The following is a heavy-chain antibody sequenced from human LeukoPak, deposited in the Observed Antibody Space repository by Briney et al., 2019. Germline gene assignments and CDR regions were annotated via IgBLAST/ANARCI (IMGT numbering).Heavy chain of an antibody. CDR2: IYYSGST. D-gene: IGHD5-24*01. J-gene: IGHJ4*02. Sequence: SETLSLTCAVSGGSISSYYWSWIRQPPGKGLEWIGYIYYSGSTNYNPSLKSRVTISVDTSKNQFSLKLSSVTAADTAVYYCASSRWLQSIDYWGQGTLVTVSS. CDR1: GGSISSYY. V-gene: IGHV4-59*01. CDR3: ASSRWLQSIDY.